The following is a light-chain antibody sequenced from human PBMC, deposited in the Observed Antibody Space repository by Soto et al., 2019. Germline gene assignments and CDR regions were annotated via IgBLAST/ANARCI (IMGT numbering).Light chain of an antibody. V-gene: IGLV1-40*01. CDR1: TSNIGAPYD. J-gene: IGLJ1*01. Sequence: QSVLTHPPSVSGAPGQRVSISCTGSTSNIGAPYDVHWYQHLPGTAPKLLIYGDNNRPSGVPDRFSGSKSGTSASLAITRLQAEDEADYYCQSYDISLHNYVFGTGTKLTVL. CDR3: QSYDISLHNYV. CDR2: GDN.